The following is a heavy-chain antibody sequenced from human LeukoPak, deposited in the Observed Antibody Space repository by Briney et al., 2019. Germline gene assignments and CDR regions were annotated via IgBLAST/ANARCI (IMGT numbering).Heavy chain of an antibody. Sequence: TSETLSLTCTVSGGSISSYYWSWIRQPPGKGLEWIGYIYYSGSTNYNPSLKSRVTISVDTSKNQFSLKLSSVTAADTAVYYCARVKSFGYVWGSYRLGTVFDYWGQGTLVTVSS. CDR3: ARVKSFGYVWGSYRLGTVFDY. D-gene: IGHD3-16*02. CDR1: GGSISSYY. CDR2: IYYSGST. J-gene: IGHJ4*02. V-gene: IGHV4-59*01.